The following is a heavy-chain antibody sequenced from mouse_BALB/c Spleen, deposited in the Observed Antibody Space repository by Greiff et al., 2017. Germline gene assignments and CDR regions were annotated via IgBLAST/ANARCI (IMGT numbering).Heavy chain of an antibody. CDR3: ARPYYYYGSSWYFDV. Sequence: EVQLQQSGPGLVKPSQSLSLTCTVTGYSITSDYAWNWIRQFPGNKLEWMGHISYSGSTSYNPSLKSRISITRDTSKNQFFLQLNSVTTEDTATYYCARPYYYYGSSWYFDVWGAGTTVTVSS. V-gene: IGHV3-2*02. CDR1: GYSITSDYA. CDR2: ISYSGST. D-gene: IGHD1-1*01. J-gene: IGHJ1*01.